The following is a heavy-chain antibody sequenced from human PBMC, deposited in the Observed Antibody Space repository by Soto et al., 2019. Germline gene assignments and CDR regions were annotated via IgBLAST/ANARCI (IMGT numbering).Heavy chain of an antibody. V-gene: IGHV1-46*03. CDR3: ARGAYCGGDCYDY. CDR1: GNTFTRYY. D-gene: IGHD2-21*01. CDR2: ISPGGDRT. J-gene: IGHJ4*02. Sequence: QVQLVQSGAEVKKPGASVKVSCKASGNTFTRYYMHWVRQAPGQGLEWMGMISPGGDRTTYAQKFQGRVTMTRDTSTSTVYMELSSLKSEDTAVYYCARGAYCGGDCYDYWGQVNLVTVYS.